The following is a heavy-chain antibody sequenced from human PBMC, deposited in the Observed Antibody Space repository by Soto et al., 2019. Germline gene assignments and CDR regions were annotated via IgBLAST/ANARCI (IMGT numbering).Heavy chain of an antibody. J-gene: IGHJ2*01. CDR1: GFTFSSYS. CDR3: TRDSASYSSSSGSYWYFDL. D-gene: IGHD6-6*01. CDR2: ISSGSATI. Sequence: EVQLEESGGALVQPGGSLRLSCAASGFTFSSYSMNWVRQAPGKGLEWVSYISSGSATIYYEDSVKGRFTISRDNGKNSLYLQMNRLRDEDTAVYYCTRDSASYSSSSGSYWYFDLWGRGTLVSVSS. V-gene: IGHV3-48*02.